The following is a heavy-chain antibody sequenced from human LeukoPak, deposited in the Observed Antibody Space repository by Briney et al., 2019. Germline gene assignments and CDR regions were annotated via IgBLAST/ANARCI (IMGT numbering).Heavy chain of an antibody. Sequence: AAVPVSYLHSRYSFINYYMLWVRQAPGQGLEWMGLINPSGGSTSYPQKLQGRVTMTSDMFPSTVYMELSTLSYAGPGVDFFVRYSVIAARCWFDPWGQGTLVTVSS. CDR2: INPSGGST. V-gene: IGHV1-46*01. CDR3: VRYSVIAARCWFDP. D-gene: IGHD6-6*01. J-gene: IGHJ5*02. CDR1: RYSFINYY.